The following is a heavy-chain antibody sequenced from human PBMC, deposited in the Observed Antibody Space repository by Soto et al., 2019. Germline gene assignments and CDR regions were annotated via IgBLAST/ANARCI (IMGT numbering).Heavy chain of an antibody. D-gene: IGHD6-13*01. CDR2: IYYSGST. V-gene: IGHV4-59*08. CDR3: ARQEQQLPYYYYMDV. J-gene: IGHJ6*03. Sequence: SETLSLTCTVSGGSISSYYWSWIRQPPGKGLEWIGYIYYSGSTNYNPSLKSRVTISVDTSKNQFSLKLSSVTAADTAVYYCARQEQQLPYYYYMDVWGKGTTVTVSS. CDR1: GGSISSYY.